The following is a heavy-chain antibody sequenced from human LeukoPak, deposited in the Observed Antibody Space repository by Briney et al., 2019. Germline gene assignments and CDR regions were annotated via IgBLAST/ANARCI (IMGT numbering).Heavy chain of an antibody. CDR1: VYTFCKYI. Sequence: VGSLRLSCAASVYTFCKYIISSGPQALQRGGGCVSPIPGSGHSTYSADYFKCRFSISRDNSRNTLYLQMNGLRGEDTAMYFCAKDYSAGSPEDFHPWGQGTLVTISS. J-gene: IGHJ1*01. D-gene: IGHD3-10*01. V-gene: IGHV3-23*01. CDR3: AKDYSAGSPEDFHP. CDR2: IPGSGHST.